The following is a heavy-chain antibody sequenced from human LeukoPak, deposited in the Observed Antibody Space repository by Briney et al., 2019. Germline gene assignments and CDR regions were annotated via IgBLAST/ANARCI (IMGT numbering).Heavy chain of an antibody. V-gene: IGHV4-39*01. J-gene: IGHJ5*02. CDR2: IYYSGST. CDR1: GGSISSSSYY. Sequence: PSETLSLTCTVSGGSISSSSYYWGWIRQPPGTGLEWIGSIYYSGSTYYNPSLKSRVTISVDTSKNQFSLKLSSVTAADTAVYYCARQPTVVTPLWIGWFDPWGQGTLVTVSS. D-gene: IGHD4-23*01. CDR3: ARQPTVVTPLWIGWFDP.